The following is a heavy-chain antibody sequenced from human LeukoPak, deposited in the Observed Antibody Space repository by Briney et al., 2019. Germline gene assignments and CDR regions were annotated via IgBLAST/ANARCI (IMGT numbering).Heavy chain of an antibody. CDR2: VYYSGST. V-gene: IGHV4-39*07. CDR1: GGSISSSSYY. Sequence: SETLSLTCTASGGSISSSSYYWGWIRQPPGKGLEWIGSVYYSGSTNYNPSLKSRVTISVDTSKNQFSLKLTSVTAADTAVYYCARLVGRSSSGYYLYWGQGTLVTVSS. J-gene: IGHJ4*02. D-gene: IGHD6-19*01. CDR3: ARLVGRSSSGYYLY.